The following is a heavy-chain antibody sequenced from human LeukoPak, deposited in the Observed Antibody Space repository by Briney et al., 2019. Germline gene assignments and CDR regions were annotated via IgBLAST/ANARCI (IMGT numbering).Heavy chain of an antibody. V-gene: IGHV1-8*01. CDR3: ARGLNRITPRNLHY. J-gene: IGHJ4*02. CDR1: GYTFTSYD. Sequence: ASVKVSCKASGYTFTSYDINWVRQATGQGLEWMGWMNPNSGNTGYAQKFQGRVTMTRNTSISTAYMELSSLRSEDTAVYYCARGLNRITPRNLHYWGQGTLVTVSS. CDR2: MNPNSGNT. D-gene: IGHD1-14*01.